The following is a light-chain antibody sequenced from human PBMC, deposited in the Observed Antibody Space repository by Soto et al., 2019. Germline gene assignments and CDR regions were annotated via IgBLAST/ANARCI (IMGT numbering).Light chain of an antibody. Sequence: EIVLTQSPATLSLSPGERATLSCRASESISNYLSWYQQTPGQAPRLLIRDASNRATGVPAGFSGSGSGTDFTLTISSLEPEDFALYHCQHRSKFGQGTRLEIK. J-gene: IGKJ5*01. CDR2: DAS. V-gene: IGKV3-11*01. CDR1: ESISNY. CDR3: QHRSK.